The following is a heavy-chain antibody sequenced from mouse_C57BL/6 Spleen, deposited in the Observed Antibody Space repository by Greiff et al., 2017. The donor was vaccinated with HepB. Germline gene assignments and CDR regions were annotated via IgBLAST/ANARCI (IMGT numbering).Heavy chain of an antibody. CDR2: IDPEDGDT. J-gene: IGHJ4*01. CDR3: TTMGYEGAMDY. D-gene: IGHD2-14*01. V-gene: IGHV14-1*01. Sequence: EVQLQQSGAELVRPGASVKLSCTASGFNIKDYYMHWVKQRPEQGLEWIGRIDPEDGDTEYAPKFQGKATMTADTSANTAYLQLSSLTSEDTAVYYCTTMGYEGAMDYWGQGTSVTVSS. CDR1: GFNIKDYY.